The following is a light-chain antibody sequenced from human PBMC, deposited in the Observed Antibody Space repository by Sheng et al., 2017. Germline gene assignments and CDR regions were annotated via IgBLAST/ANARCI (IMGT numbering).Light chain of an antibody. CDR3: QQYDKWPLP. CDR1: QSVRSSY. V-gene: IGKV3-20*01. CDR2: GAS. Sequence: EIVLTQSPGTLSLSPGERATLSCRASQSVRSSYLAWYQQKPGQAPRLLIYGASTRATGIPARFSGSGSGTDFTLTISSLQSEDFAVYYCQQYDKWPLPFGGGTKVEIK. J-gene: IGKJ4*01.